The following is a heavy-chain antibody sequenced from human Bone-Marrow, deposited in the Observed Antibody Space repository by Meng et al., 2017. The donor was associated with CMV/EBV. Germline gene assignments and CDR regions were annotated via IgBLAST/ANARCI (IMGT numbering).Heavy chain of an antibody. CDR2: ISAYNGNT. J-gene: IGHJ6*02. Sequence: ASVKVSCKASGYTFTSYGISWVRQAPGQGLEWMGWISAYNGNTNYAQKLQGRVTMTTDTSTSTAYMELRSLRSDDTAVYYCARGPGPHYYDFWSGYTTGYYYYGMDVWGQGTMVTVSS. CDR1: GYTFTSYG. CDR3: ARGPGPHYYDFWSGYTTGYYYYGMDV. D-gene: IGHD3-3*01. V-gene: IGHV1-18*01.